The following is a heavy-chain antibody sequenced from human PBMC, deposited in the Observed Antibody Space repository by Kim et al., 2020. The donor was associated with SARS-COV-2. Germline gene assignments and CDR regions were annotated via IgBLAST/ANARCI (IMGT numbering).Heavy chain of an antibody. CDR2: INTSGNT. D-gene: IGHD3-16*01. CDR3: ARVLPGFDWYFDL. J-gene: IGHJ2*01. CDR1: AASIYTYY. V-gene: IGHV4-4*07. Sequence: SETLSLTCAVSAASIYTYYWSWIRQPAGKRLEYIGRINTSGNTNYNPSFQSRVTMSMDTSGTQFSLRLNSVTAADTAVYYCARVLPGFDWYFDLWGRGILVTVSS.